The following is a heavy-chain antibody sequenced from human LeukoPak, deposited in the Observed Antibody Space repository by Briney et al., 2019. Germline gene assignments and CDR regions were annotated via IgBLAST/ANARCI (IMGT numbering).Heavy chain of an antibody. CDR1: GFTFNTYT. Sequence: GGSLRLSCAASGFTFNTYTMNWVRQAPGKGLEWFSSISGSSSYIYYADSVKGRFTISRDNAKNSLYLQMNSLRAEDTAVYYCARIRMGSGIGVFDIWGQGTMVTVSS. J-gene: IGHJ3*02. V-gene: IGHV3-21*01. D-gene: IGHD3-10*01. CDR2: ISGSSSYI. CDR3: ARIRMGSGIGVFDI.